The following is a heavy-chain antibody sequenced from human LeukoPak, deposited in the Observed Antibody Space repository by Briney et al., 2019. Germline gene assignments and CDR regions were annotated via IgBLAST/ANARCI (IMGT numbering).Heavy chain of an antibody. Sequence: GGSLRLSCAASGFTFSSYWMSWVRQAPGKGLEWVANIKQDGSEKYYVDSVKGRFTISRDNAKNSLYLQMNSLRAVDTAVYYCARDSYYYDSSGDFDYWGQGTLVTVSS. J-gene: IGHJ4*02. CDR3: ARDSYYYDSSGDFDY. CDR2: IKQDGSEK. CDR1: GFTFSSYW. D-gene: IGHD3-22*01. V-gene: IGHV3-7*01.